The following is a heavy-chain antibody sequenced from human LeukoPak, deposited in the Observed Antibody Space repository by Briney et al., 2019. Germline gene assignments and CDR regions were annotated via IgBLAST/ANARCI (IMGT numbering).Heavy chain of an antibody. V-gene: IGHV2-5*01. Sequence: ASGPTLVNPTQTLTLTCSFSGFSLSTSGMGLAWIRQPPVKARERLALIYWNDDNLYSPSLKSRLTIAKDTSKNQVVLTMTNMDPVDTATYYCAHRRGYNWFDPWGQGTLVTVSS. CDR2: IYWNDDN. CDR3: AHRRGYNWFDP. J-gene: IGHJ5*02. CDR1: GFSLSTSGMG.